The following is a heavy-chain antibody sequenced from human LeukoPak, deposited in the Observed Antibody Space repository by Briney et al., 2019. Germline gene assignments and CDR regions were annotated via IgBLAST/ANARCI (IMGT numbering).Heavy chain of an antibody. Sequence: GGSLRLSCAASGFTFSSYAMSWVRQVPGKGLEWVSTISGSGGSTYYADSVKGRFTISRDNSKNTLFLQMNSLRAEDTAVYYCAKDGSSGVICDYWGQGALVTVSS. D-gene: IGHD2-15*01. V-gene: IGHV3-23*01. J-gene: IGHJ4*02. CDR2: ISGSGGST. CDR1: GFTFSSYA. CDR3: AKDGSSGVICDY.